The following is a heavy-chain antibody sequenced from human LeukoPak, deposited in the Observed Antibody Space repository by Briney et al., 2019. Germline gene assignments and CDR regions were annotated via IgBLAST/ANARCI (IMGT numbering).Heavy chain of an antibody. V-gene: IGHV3-30-3*01. CDR2: ISYDGSNK. J-gene: IGHJ4*02. Sequence: PGGSLRLSCAASGFTFSSYAMHWVRQAPGKGLEWVAVISYDGSNKYYADSVKGRFTISRDNAKNSLYLQMKSLRAEDSAIYYCARRIAASATGGRFDYWGQGTLVTVSS. CDR1: GFTFSSYA. CDR3: ARRIAASATGGRFDY. D-gene: IGHD6-13*01.